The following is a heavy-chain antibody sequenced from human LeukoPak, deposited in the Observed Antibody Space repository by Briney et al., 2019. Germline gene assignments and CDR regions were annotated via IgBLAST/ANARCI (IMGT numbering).Heavy chain of an antibody. D-gene: IGHD3-16*02. J-gene: IGHJ5*02. CDR3: ARVKEDFDWGSYHLDR. Sequence: GGSLRLSCAASGLTFSFYWMSCVRHAPGKGLECLANIKQYGREKFYTDSVKARYPIPRDNAKNSLFLQMSSWRAGDTAVCYCARVKEDFDWGSYHLDRWGQGILVTVSS. CDR2: IKQYGREK. CDR1: GLTFSFYW. V-gene: IGHV3-7*01.